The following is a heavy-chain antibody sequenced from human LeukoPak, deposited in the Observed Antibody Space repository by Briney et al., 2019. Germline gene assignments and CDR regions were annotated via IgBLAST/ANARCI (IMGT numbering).Heavy chain of an antibody. Sequence: PGGSLRLSCAASGFTFNTYIMNWVRQAPGKGLEWVSFIRNSTNAIYYADSVRGRFTISRDNAKNSLYLQMNSLRAEDTAVYYCARAGSHRNNGYDYWGQGTLVTVSS. J-gene: IGHJ4*02. CDR2: IRNSTNAI. CDR3: ARAGSHRNNGYDY. CDR1: GFTFNTYI. D-gene: IGHD5-12*01. V-gene: IGHV3-48*04.